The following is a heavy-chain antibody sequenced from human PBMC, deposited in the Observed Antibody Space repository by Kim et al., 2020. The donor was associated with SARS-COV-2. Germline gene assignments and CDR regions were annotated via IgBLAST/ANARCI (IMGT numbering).Heavy chain of an antibody. J-gene: IGHJ4*02. Sequence: SETLSLTCTVSGGSISNFYWTWIRQAPGKGLEWIGSISTGGVTKYNPSLESRVTMSVDTSKKQFSLNVNSVTAADTAVYYCARGASCSGSYCHYYDDSPDHYDYWGQGTRLTVSS. CDR2: ISTGGVT. D-gene: IGHD2-15*01. CDR3: ARGASCSGSYCHYYDDSPDHYDY. CDR1: GGSISNFY. V-gene: IGHV4-59*13.